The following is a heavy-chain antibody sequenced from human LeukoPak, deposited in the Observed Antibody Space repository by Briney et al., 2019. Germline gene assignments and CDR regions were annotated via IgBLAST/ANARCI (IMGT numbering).Heavy chain of an antibody. D-gene: IGHD3-22*01. CDR3: ARGRDYYDSRPPFDY. CDR1: GYTFSGYY. J-gene: IGHJ4*02. Sequence: GASVKVSCKASGYTFSGYYIHWVRQAPGQGLEWMGWINPNSGVTNYAQKFQGRVTMTRDTSISTAYMELSRLRSDDTAVYYCARGRDYYDSRPPFDYWGQGTLVTVSS. V-gene: IGHV1-2*02. CDR2: INPNSGVT.